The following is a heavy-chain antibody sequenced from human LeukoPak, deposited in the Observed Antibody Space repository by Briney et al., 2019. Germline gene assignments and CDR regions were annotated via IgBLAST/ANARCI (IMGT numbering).Heavy chain of an antibody. CDR1: GFTFSSYN. J-gene: IGHJ3*02. CDR3: ARDLADCSSTSCYGDDAFDI. Sequence: AGTLSLTCAASGFTFSSYNMNWVRQAQGQGLEWVSFISISSSYIYYADSVKDRFTISRDNAKNSLYLQMDSLRAEDTAVYYCARDLADCSSTSCYGDDAFDIWGQGTMVTVSS. V-gene: IGHV3-21*01. D-gene: IGHD2-2*01. CDR2: ISISSSYI.